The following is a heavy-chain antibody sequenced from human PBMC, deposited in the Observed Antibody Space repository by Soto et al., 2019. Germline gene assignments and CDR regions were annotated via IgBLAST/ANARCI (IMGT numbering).Heavy chain of an antibody. D-gene: IGHD1-1*01. Sequence: PSETLSLTCTVSGGSISSDGYYWSWIRQHPGKGLEWIGYIYYSGSTYYNPSLKSRVTISVDTSKNQFSLKLSSVTAADTAVYYCARVRESGTTDYWGQGTLVTVSS. CDR3: ARVRESGTTDY. V-gene: IGHV4-31*03. J-gene: IGHJ4*02. CDR2: IYYSGST. CDR1: GGSISSDGYY.